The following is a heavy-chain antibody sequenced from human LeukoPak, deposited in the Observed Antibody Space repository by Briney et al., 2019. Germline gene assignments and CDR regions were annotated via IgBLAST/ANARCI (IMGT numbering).Heavy chain of an antibody. CDR2: IYYSGSA. D-gene: IGHD3-10*01. CDR1: GGSINSYY. Sequence: SETVSLICTVSGGSINSYYWIWLRQPPGKERVGVGYIYYSGSAKDNLSLTSRVTISVDTSKSQCSLKLSSVTAADTAFYYCARGGGVGYHYYGCWGQGTLVTAS. V-gene: IGHV4-59*01. J-gene: IGHJ4*02. CDR3: ARGGGVGYHYYGC.